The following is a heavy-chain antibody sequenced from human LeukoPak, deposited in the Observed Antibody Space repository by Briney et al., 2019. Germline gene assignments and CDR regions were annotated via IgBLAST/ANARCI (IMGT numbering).Heavy chain of an antibody. J-gene: IGHJ4*02. CDR1: GVNFSSYW. V-gene: IGHV3-7*01. CDR2: IKQDGSEE. CDR3: AIRFGRLEAGGTPFDS. Sequence: GSLRLSCAVSGVNFSSYWMSWVRQAPGRGLEWVANIKQDGSEEYYVDSVKGRFTISTDNAKNSLYLQMDSLRAEDTALYYCAIRFGRLEAGGTPFDSWGQGTLVTVSS. D-gene: IGHD6-13*01.